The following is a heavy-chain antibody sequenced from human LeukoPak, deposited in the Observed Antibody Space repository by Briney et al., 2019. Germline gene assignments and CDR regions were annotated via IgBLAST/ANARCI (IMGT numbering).Heavy chain of an antibody. J-gene: IGHJ4*02. CDR3: AKSPVSSCRGSFCYPFDY. Sequence: PGGSLRLSCAASGFTFSTYAMSWVRQIPGKGLEWVSAISGGDDGTYYADSVKGRFTISRDNSRNTLYLQMNTLRAEDTAVYFCAKSPVSSCRGSFCYPFDYWGQGNLVTVSS. V-gene: IGHV3-23*01. CDR1: GFTFSTYA. CDR2: ISGGDDGT. D-gene: IGHD2-15*01.